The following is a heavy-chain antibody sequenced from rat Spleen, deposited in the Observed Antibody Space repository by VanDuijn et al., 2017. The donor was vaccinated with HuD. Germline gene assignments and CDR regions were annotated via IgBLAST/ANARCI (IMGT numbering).Heavy chain of an antibody. CDR2: ISYDGSGT. J-gene: IGHJ3*01. CDR3: ARLWLRRVHNWFAY. CDR1: GFTFSDYY. V-gene: IGHV5-29*01. D-gene: IGHD1-11*01. Sequence: EVQLVESDGGLVQPGRSLKLSCAASGFTFSDYYMAWVRQAPTKGLEWVATISYDGSGTYYRDSVKGRFTMSRDNAKSTLYLQMDSLRSEDTATYYCARLWLRRVHNWFAYWGQGTLVTVSS.